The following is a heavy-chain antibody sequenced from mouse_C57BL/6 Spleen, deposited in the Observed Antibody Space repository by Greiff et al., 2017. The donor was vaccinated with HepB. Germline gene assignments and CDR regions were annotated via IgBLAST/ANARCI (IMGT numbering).Heavy chain of an antibody. CDR1: GYTFTSYW. Sequence: QVQLQQPGAELVMPGASVKLSCKASGYTFTSYWMHWVKLRPGQGLEWIGEIDPSDSYTNYNQKFKGKSTLTVDKSSSTAYMQLSSLTSEDSAVYYCARGGNYFDYWGQGTTLTVSS. V-gene: IGHV1-69*01. CDR2: IDPSDSYT. J-gene: IGHJ2*01. D-gene: IGHD1-1*02. CDR3: ARGGNYFDY.